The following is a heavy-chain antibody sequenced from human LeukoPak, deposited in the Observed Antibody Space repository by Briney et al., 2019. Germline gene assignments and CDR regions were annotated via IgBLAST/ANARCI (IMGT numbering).Heavy chain of an antibody. Sequence: GGSLRLSCAASGFSFSTYAMSWVRQAPGKGLEWVSVISGSGGSTYYADSVKGRFTISRDNSKNTLYLEMNSLRDEDTAVYYCTVRVATGDWGQGTLVTVSS. CDR1: GFSFSTYA. J-gene: IGHJ4*02. CDR3: TVRVATGD. D-gene: IGHD5-12*01. V-gene: IGHV3-23*01. CDR2: ISGSGGST.